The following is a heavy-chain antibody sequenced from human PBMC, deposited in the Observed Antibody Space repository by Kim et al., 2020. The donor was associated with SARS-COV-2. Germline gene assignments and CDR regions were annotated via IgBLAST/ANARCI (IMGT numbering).Heavy chain of an antibody. Sequence: SETLSLTCAVYGGSFSGYYWSWIRQPPGKGLEWIGEINHSGSTNYNPSLKSRVTISVDTSKNQFSLKLSSVTAADTAVYYCARGRGLYCSGGSCYPQAFRYWGQGALVTVSS. CDR1: GGSFSGYY. CDR2: INHSGST. V-gene: IGHV4-34*01. J-gene: IGHJ4*02. CDR3: ARGRGLYCSGGSCYPQAFRY. D-gene: IGHD2-15*01.